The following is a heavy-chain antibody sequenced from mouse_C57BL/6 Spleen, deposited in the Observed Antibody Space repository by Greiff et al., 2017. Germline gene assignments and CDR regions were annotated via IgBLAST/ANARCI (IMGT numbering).Heavy chain of an antibody. V-gene: IGHV5-17*01. CDR1: GFTFSDYG. Sequence: DVMLVESGGGLVKPGGSLKLSCAASGFTFSDYGMHWVRQAPEKGLEWVAYISSGSSTIYYADTVKGRFTISRDNAKNTLFLQMTSLRSEDTAMYYCARDYYDYDEGFAYWGQGTLVTVSA. J-gene: IGHJ3*01. D-gene: IGHD2-4*01. CDR2: ISSGSSTI. CDR3: ARDYYDYDEGFAY.